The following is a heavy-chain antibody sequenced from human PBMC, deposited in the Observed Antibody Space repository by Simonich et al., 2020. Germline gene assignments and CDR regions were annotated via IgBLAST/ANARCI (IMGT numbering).Heavy chain of an antibody. CDR3: ARGLRVAAAGTAFQH. J-gene: IGHJ1*01. CDR2: INHSGST. Sequence: QVQLQQWGAGLLKPSETLSLTCAVYGGSFRGYYWSWIRQPPGNGLEWIGEINHSGSTNYNPSLKSRVTISVDTSKNQFSLKLSSVTAADTAVYYCARGLRVAAAGTAFQHWGQGTLVTVSS. V-gene: IGHV4-34*01. CDR1: GGSFRGYY. D-gene: IGHD6-13*01.